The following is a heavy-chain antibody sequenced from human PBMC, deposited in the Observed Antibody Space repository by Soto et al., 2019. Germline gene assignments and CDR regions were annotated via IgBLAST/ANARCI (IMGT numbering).Heavy chain of an antibody. Sequence: SETLSLTCTVSGGSISSSSYYWGWIRQPPGKGLEWIGSIYYSGSTYYNPSLKSRVTISVDTSKNQFSLKLSSVTAADTAVYYCARRRYYYFDYWGQGTLVTSPQ. J-gene: IGHJ4*02. CDR3: ARRRYYYFDY. D-gene: IGHD5-18*01. V-gene: IGHV4-39*01. CDR1: GGSISSSSYY. CDR2: IYYSGST.